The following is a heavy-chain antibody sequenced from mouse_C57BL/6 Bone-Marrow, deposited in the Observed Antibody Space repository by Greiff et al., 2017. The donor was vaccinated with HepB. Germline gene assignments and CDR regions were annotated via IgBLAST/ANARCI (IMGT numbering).Heavy chain of an antibody. J-gene: IGHJ2*01. V-gene: IGHV1-72*01. Sequence: VQLQQPGAELVKPGASVKLSCKASGYTFPSYWMHWVKQRRGQGLEWMGRIDPSSGGTKYNEKFKSKATLTVDKPSSTAYMQLSSLTSEDSAVYYCARLFFTTVVATRDWGQGTTLTVSS. CDR1: GYTFPSYW. D-gene: IGHD1-1*01. CDR3: ARLFFTTVVATRD. CDR2: IDPSSGGT.